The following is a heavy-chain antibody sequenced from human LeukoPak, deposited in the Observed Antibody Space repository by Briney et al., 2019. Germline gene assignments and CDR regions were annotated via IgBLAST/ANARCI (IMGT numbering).Heavy chain of an antibody. CDR2: IYHSGST. J-gene: IGHJ4*02. D-gene: IGHD4-17*01. V-gene: IGHV4-30-2*01. Sequence: SQTLSLTCAVSGGSISGGGYSWSWIRQPPGRGLEWIGYIYHSGSTYYNPSLKSRVTISVDRSKNQFSLKLSSVTAADTAVYYCARGFDYGAHFDYWGQGTLVTVSS. CDR3: ARGFDYGAHFDY. CDR1: GGSISGGGYS.